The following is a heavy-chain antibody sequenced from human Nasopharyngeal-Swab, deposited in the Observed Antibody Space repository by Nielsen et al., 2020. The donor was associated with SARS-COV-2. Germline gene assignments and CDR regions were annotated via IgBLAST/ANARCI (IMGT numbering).Heavy chain of an antibody. CDR2: IKQDGSEK. CDR1: GFTFSSYW. D-gene: IGHD6-13*01. V-gene: IGHV3-7*04. CDR3: ARDRGSSWYGDAFDI. J-gene: IGHJ3*02. Sequence: GESQKISCAASGFTFSSYWMSWVRQAPGKGLEWVANIKQDGSEKYYVDSVKGRFTISRDNAKNSLYLQMNSLRAEDTAVYYCARDRGSSWYGDAFDIWGQGTMVTVSS.